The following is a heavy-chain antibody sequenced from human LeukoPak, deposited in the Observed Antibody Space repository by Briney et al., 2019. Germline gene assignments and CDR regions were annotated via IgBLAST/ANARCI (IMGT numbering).Heavy chain of an antibody. CDR1: GFTFSHAW. CDR2: IKSKIDGGTT. CDR3: TTIRGFCSGRSCLGY. V-gene: IGHV3-15*01. J-gene: IGHJ4*02. Sequence: GGSLRLPCAVSGFTFSHAWMSWVRQAPGKGLEWVGRIKSKIDGGTTDYGAPVKGGFTISRDDSKNTLYLQMNSLKSEDTAVYYCTTIRGFCSGRSCLGYWGQGTLVTVSS. D-gene: IGHD2-15*01.